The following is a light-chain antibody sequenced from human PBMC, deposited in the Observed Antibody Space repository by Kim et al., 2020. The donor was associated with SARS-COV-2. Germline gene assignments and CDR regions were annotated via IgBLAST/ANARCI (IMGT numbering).Light chain of an antibody. CDR2: WAS. V-gene: IGKV4-1*01. Sequence: TAPLNCKSSQTVLYNSNNKNYSAWYQQKPGQAPKLLIYWASIRESVVSYLFSGSGSVTDFTLTISSLQAEDVAVYYCQQYYSTPPSFGQGTKLEI. J-gene: IGKJ2*03. CDR1: QTVLYNSNNKNY. CDR3: QQYYSTPPS.